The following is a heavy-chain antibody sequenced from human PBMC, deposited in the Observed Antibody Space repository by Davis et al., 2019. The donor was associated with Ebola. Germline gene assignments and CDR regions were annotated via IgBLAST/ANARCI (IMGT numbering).Heavy chain of an antibody. CDR3: TTGAGRDGYNYYYYYGMDV. CDR2: IKSKTDGGTT. Sequence: GGSLRLSCAASGFTFSNAWMNWVRQAPGKGLEWVGRIKSKTDGGTTDYAAPVKGRFTISRDDSKNTLYLQMNSLKTEDTAVYYCTTGAGRDGYNYYYYYGMDVWGQGTTVTVSS. CDR1: GFTFSNAW. J-gene: IGHJ6*02. D-gene: IGHD5-24*01. V-gene: IGHV3-15*07.